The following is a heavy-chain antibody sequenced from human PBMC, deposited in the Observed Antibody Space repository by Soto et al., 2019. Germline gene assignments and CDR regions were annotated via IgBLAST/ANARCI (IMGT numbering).Heavy chain of an antibody. CDR1: GGTFSSYA. D-gene: IGHD3-10*01. J-gene: IGHJ4*02. CDR3: ARVGRYYDGAGSYYYFDY. V-gene: IGHV1-69*01. CDR2: IIPIFGTA. Sequence: QVQLVQSGAEVKKPGSSVKVSCKASGGTFSSYAISWVRQAPGQGLEWMGGIIPIFGTANYAQKFQGRVTITADESTSTADMELSSLRSEDTAVYYWARVGRYYDGAGSYYYFDYWGQGTRVTVSS.